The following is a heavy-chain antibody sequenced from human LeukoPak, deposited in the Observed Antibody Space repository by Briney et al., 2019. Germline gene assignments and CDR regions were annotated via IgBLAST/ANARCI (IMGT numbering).Heavy chain of an antibody. CDR3: AREPRSSSYYDFWSGYQECIDY. V-gene: IGHV3-7*01. J-gene: IGHJ4*02. D-gene: IGHD3-3*01. CDR1: GFPFSSYW. Sequence: GGSLRLPCAASGFPFSSYWMSWVRQAPGKGLEWVANIKQDGSEKYYVDSVKGRFTMSRDNAKNSLYLQMDSLRAEDTAVYYCAREPRSSSYYDFWSGYQECIDYWGQGTLVTVSS. CDR2: IKQDGSEK.